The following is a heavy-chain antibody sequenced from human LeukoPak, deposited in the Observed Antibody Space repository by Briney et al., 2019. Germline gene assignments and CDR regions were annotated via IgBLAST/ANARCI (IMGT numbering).Heavy chain of an antibody. CDR1: GFTVSINS. Sequence: PGGSLRLSCTVSGFTVSINSMSWVRQAPGKGLEWVSFIYSGGNTHYSDSVKGRFTISRDNAKKSLYLQMNSLRDEDTAVYYCARDFFAFGGVIALLDYWGQGTLVTVSS. D-gene: IGHD3-16*02. CDR3: ARDFFAFGGVIALLDY. CDR2: IYSGGNT. J-gene: IGHJ4*02. V-gene: IGHV3-66*01.